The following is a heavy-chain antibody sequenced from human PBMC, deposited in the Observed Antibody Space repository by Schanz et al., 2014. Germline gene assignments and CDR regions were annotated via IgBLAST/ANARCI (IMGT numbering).Heavy chain of an antibody. CDR2: FNDGGVNK. CDR1: GFGFSSYS. J-gene: IGHJ4*02. Sequence: EVQLVESGGGLIQPGGSLRLSCAASGFGFSSYSMNWVRQAPGKGLEWVSSFNDGGVNKYYADSVKGRFTISSDNSKSTLYLQMSSLRAEDTAVYYCARKVVATIGGYYDNWGQGTLVIVSS. CDR3: ARKVVATIGGYYDN. D-gene: IGHD5-12*01. V-gene: IGHV3-23*04.